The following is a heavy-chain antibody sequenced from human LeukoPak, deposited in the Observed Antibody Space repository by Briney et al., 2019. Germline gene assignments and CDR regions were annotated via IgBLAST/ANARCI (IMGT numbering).Heavy chain of an antibody. V-gene: IGHV3-30*18. D-gene: IGHD3-10*01. Sequence: GRSLRLSCAASGFTFSSYGMHWVRQAPGKGLEWGAVISYDGSNKYYADSVKGRFTISRDNSKNTLYLQMNSLRAEDTAVYYCAKENVLLWFGESRGFDYWGQGTLVTVSS. J-gene: IGHJ4*02. CDR3: AKENVLLWFGESRGFDY. CDR2: ISYDGSNK. CDR1: GFTFSSYG.